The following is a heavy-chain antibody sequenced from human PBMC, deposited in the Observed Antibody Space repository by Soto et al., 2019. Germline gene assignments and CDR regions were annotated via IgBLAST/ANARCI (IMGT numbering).Heavy chain of an antibody. J-gene: IGHJ6*03. CDR3: ARFGTSTDDYGEPPFRYYYMDV. CDR2: ISGSAGSR. Sequence: VGSLRLSCTTYGFTFSSYAMGWVSQAPGMGLEWVSDISGSAGSRYYADSVKGRFTISRDNAKNTLYLQMNSLRAEDTAVYYCARFGTSTDDYGEPPFRYYYMDVWGKGTTVTVSS. CDR1: GFTFSSYA. V-gene: IGHV3-23*01. D-gene: IGHD4-17*01.